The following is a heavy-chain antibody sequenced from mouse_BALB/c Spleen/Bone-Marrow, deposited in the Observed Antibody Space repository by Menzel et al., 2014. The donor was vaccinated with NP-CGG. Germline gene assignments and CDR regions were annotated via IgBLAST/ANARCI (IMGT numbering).Heavy chain of an antibody. CDR3: ARRADSLGYVDAMDY. CDR1: GYTFTDYA. V-gene: IGHV1S137*01. J-gene: IGHJ4*01. Sequence: QVQLQQSGAELVRPGVSVKISCKGSGYTFTDYAMHWVKQSHAKSLEWIGVISTYYGDASYNQKFKGKATMTVDKSSSTAYMELARLTSEDSAIYYCARRADSLGYVDAMDYWGQGTSVTVSS. CDR2: ISTYYGDA. D-gene: IGHD3-2*01.